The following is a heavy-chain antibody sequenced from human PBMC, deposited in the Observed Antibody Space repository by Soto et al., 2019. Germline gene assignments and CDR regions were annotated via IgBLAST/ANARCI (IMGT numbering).Heavy chain of an antibody. CDR2: ISTYNGNT. D-gene: IGHD7-27*01. CDR3: ARGLGTNGLDV. CDR1: GYKFTTYG. V-gene: IGHV1-18*04. Sequence: QVQLLQSGAEVKKPGASVKVSCKASGYKFTTYGITWVRQAPGQGLEWLGEISTYNGNTDYAQNLQDRVTMTTETSTSTAYLEVRSLTSDDTAVYFCARGLGTNGLDVWGQGTTVTVSS. J-gene: IGHJ6*02.